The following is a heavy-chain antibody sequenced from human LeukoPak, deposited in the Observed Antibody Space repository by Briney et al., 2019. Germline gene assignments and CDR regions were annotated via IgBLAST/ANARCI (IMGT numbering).Heavy chain of an antibody. CDR2: ISGSGGST. CDR3: AKDPYTAMAPYYFDY. V-gene: IGHV3-23*01. D-gene: IGHD5-18*01. J-gene: IGHJ4*02. Sequence: GGSLRLSCAASGFTFSSYAMSWVRQAPGKGLEWVSAISGSGGSTYYADSVKGRFTISRDNSKNTLYLQMNSLRAEDTAVYYCAKDPYTAMAPYYFDYWDQGTLVTVSS. CDR1: GFTFSSYA.